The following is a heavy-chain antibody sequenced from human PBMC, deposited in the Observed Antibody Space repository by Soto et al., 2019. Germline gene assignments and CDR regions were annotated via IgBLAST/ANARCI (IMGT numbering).Heavy chain of an antibody. V-gene: IGHV3-7*01. Sequence: PGGSLRLSCAVSGFTFSDYWMSWVRQAPGKGLEWVANIKEDGSEGYYVDSVKGRFTISRDNTKKSLYLQMNSLRAEDTALYYCARGQWALRVGADYWGQGTMVTVSS. CDR2: IKEDGSEG. J-gene: IGHJ4*02. D-gene: IGHD3-16*01. CDR1: GFTFSDYW. CDR3: ARGQWALRVGADY.